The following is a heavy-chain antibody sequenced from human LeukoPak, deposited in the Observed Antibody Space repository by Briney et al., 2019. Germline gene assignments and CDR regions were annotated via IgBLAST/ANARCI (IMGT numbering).Heavy chain of an antibody. J-gene: IGHJ4*02. CDR2: INHSGST. D-gene: IGHD4-17*01. Sequence: PSETLSLTCAVYGGSFSGYYWSWIRQPPGKGLEWIGEINHSGSTNYNPSLKSRVTISVDTSKNQFSLKLSSVTAADTAVYYCARAKDYGDYYFFDYWGQGTLVTVSS. CDR3: ARAKDYGDYYFFDY. CDR1: GGSFSGYY. V-gene: IGHV4-34*01.